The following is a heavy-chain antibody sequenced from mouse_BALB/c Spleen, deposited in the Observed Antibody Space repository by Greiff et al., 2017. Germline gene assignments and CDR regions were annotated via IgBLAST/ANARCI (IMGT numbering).Heavy chain of an antibody. J-gene: IGHJ4*01. Sequence: VQLQQSGPELVKPGASVKMSCKASGYTFTSYVMHWVKQKPGQGLEWIGYINPYNDGTKYNEKFKGKATLTSDKSSSTAYMELSSLTSEDSAVYYCARREGYYERGAMDYWGQGTSVTVSS. V-gene: IGHV1-14*01. CDR1: GYTFTSYV. CDR2: INPYNDGT. D-gene: IGHD2-3*01. CDR3: ARREGYYERGAMDY.